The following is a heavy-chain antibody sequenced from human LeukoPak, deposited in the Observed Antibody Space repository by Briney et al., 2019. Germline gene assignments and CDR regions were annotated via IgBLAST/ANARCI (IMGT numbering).Heavy chain of an antibody. J-gene: IGHJ4*02. Sequence: SVKVSCKASGGTSSSYAISWVRQGPGQGLEWMGRIIPILGIANYAQKFQGRVTITADKSTSTDYMELCSLRSEDTAEYYCAREIVTGPSGYSYGYYFDYWGQGTLVTVSS. V-gene: IGHV1-69*04. D-gene: IGHD5-18*01. CDR3: AREIVTGPSGYSYGYYFDY. CDR2: IIPILGIA. CDR1: GGTSSSYA.